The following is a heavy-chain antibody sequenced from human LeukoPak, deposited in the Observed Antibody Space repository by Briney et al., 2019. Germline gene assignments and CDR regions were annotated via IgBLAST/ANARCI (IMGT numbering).Heavy chain of an antibody. V-gene: IGHV3-21*01. Sequence: GGSLRLSCAASGFTFSSYSMTWVRQAPGKGLEWVSSISSSSSYIYYADSVKGRFTISRDNAKNSPYLQMNSLRAEDTAVYYCARNNYYDSSGYYTLFDYWGQGTLVTVSS. CDR2: ISSSSSYI. D-gene: IGHD3-22*01. J-gene: IGHJ4*02. CDR3: ARNNYYDSSGYYTLFDY. CDR1: GFTFSSYS.